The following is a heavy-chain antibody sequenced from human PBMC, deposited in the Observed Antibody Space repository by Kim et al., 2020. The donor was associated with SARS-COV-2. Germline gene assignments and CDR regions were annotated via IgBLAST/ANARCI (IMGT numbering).Heavy chain of an antibody. Sequence: SETLSLTCTVSGGSISSGDYYWSWIRQPPGKGLEWIGYIYYTGSTDYNPSLKTRGTISGDTSKNQFSLKLSSVTAADTAVYYCARQIYFDSSGYPVYGMDVWGQGTTVTVSS. CDR3: ARQIYFDSSGYPVYGMDV. CDR1: GGSISSGDYY. D-gene: IGHD3-22*01. CDR2: IYYTGST. V-gene: IGHV4-30-4*08. J-gene: IGHJ6*02.